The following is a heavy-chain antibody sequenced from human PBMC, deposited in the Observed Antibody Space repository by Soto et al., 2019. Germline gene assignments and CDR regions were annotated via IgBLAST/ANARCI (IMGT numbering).Heavy chain of an antibody. CDR3: ARAGGLGAVAVDY. J-gene: IGHJ4*02. V-gene: IGHV4-30-2*01. CDR1: GGSISSGGYS. CDR2: IYHGST. D-gene: IGHD6-19*01. Sequence: QLQLQESGSGLVKPSQTLSLTCAVSGGSISSGGYSWSWIRQPPGKGLEWIGYIYHGSTYYNPSLKSRVTISVDRSKNQFSLKLSCVTAADTAVYYCARAGGLGAVAVDYWGQGTLVTVSS.